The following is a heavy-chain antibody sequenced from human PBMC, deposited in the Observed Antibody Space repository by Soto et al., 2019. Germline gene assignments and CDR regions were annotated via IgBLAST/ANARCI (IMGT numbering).Heavy chain of an antibody. CDR2: IYYSGST. CDR3: ATRRNCYDSTGYYDY. J-gene: IGHJ4*02. CDR1: GGSISSSSYY. D-gene: IGHD3-22*01. V-gene: IGHV4-39*01. Sequence: QLQLQESGPGLVKPSETLSLTCTVSGGSISSSSYYWGWIRQPPGKGLEWIGSIYYSGSTYYNPSLKSRVTISVDTSKNQFSLKLRSASAADTAVYYCATRRNCYDSTGYYDYWGQGTLVTVSS.